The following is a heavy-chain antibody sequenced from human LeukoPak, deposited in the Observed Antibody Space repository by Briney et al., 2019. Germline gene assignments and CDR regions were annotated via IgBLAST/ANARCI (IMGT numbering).Heavy chain of an antibody. CDR1: GFTFSNAW. Sequence: SGGSLRLSCAASGFTFSNAWMSWVRQAPGKGLEWVGRIKSKTDGGATDYAAPVKGRFTISRDDSKNTLYLQMNSLKTEDTAVYYCTTDVGGRSSSWSQFRFDPWGQGTLVTVSS. V-gene: IGHV3-15*01. CDR2: IKSKTDGGAT. J-gene: IGHJ5*02. CDR3: TTDVGGRSSSWSQFRFDP. D-gene: IGHD6-13*01.